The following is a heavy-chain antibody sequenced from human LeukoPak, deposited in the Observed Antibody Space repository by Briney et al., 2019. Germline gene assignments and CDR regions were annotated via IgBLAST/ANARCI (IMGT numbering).Heavy chain of an antibody. V-gene: IGHV4-39*07. CDR3: ARRRDYFDY. CDR2: IYYSGST. Sequence: SETLSLTCTVSGGSISSSSYYWGWIRQPPGKGLEWIGSIYYSGSTYYNPSLKSRVTISVDTSKNQFSLKLSSVTAADTAVYYCARRRDYFDYWGQGTLVTVSS. J-gene: IGHJ4*02. CDR1: GGSISSSSYY.